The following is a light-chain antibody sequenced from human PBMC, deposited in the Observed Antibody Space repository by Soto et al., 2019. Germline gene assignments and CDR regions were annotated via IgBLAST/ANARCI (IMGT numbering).Light chain of an antibody. Sequence: EIVLTQSPGTLSLSPGERATLSCRASQSVTSTFLAWFQQKPGQAPRLLIYGTSNRATGIPDRFSGSGSGTDFTLTISRLEPEDFAVYYCQQYGDSLWTFGQGNKVEIK. CDR3: QQYGDSLWT. CDR1: QSVTSTF. J-gene: IGKJ1*01. CDR2: GTS. V-gene: IGKV3-20*01.